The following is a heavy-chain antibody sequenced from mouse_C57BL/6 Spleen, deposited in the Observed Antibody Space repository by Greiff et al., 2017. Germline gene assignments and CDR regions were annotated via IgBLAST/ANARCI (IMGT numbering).Heavy chain of an antibody. Sequence: QVQLQQSGAELVKPGASVKLSCKASGYTFTSYWMQWVKQRPGQGLEWIGEIDPSDSYTNSNQKFTGKATLTVDTSSSTAYMQLSSLTSEDAAVYYCARAYGSSPYWYFDVWGTGTTVTVSS. CDR2: IDPSDSYT. CDR1: GYTFTSYW. V-gene: IGHV1-50*01. D-gene: IGHD1-1*01. J-gene: IGHJ1*03. CDR3: ARAYGSSPYWYFDV.